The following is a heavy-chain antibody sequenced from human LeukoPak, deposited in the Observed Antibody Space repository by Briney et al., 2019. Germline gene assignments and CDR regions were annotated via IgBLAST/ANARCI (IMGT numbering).Heavy chain of an antibody. CDR1: GGSISSYY. J-gene: IGHJ5*02. D-gene: IGHD1-26*01. V-gene: IGHV4-59*01. CDR3: ARDLAAYNGYRRGGWFDP. CDR2: IYYSGST. Sequence: SETLSLTCTVSGGSISSYYWSWIRQPPGKGLEWIGYIYYSGSTNYNPSLKSRVTISVDTSKNQFSLKLSSVTAADTAVYYCARDLAAYNGYRRGGWFDPWGQGTLVTVSS.